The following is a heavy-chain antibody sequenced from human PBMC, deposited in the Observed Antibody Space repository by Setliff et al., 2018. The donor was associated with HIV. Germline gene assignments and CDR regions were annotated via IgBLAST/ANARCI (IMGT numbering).Heavy chain of an antibody. Sequence: GGSLRLSCAASGFTVSTYYMSWVRQAPGKGLEWVSTIYSGGSTYHADSVKGRFTLSRDTSKNTLFLQMNSLRPEDTAVYYCARDGINFDFWSGQNASNWFDPWGQGTLVTVSS. D-gene: IGHD3-3*01. CDR1: GFTVSTYY. J-gene: IGHJ5*02. V-gene: IGHV3-66*02. CDR3: ARDGINFDFWSGQNASNWFDP. CDR2: IYSGGST.